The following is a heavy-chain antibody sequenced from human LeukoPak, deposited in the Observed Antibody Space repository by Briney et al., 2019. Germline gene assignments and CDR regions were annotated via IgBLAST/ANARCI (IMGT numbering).Heavy chain of an antibody. Sequence: SVKVSCKASGGTFSSYAISWVRQALGQGLEWMGRIIPILGIANYAQKFQGRVTITADKSTSTAYMELSSLRSEDTAVYYCARDPLRGYDSSGSVDYWGQGTLVTVSS. CDR1: GGTFSSYA. D-gene: IGHD3-22*01. CDR3: ARDPLRGYDSSGSVDY. J-gene: IGHJ4*02. V-gene: IGHV1-69*04. CDR2: IIPILGIA.